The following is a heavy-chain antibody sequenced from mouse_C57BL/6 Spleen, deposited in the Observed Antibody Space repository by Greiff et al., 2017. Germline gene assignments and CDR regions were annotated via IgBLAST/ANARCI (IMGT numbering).Heavy chain of an antibody. CDR2: IRNKANGYTT. J-gene: IGHJ2*01. Sequence: EVKLMESGGGLVQPGGSLSLSCAASGFTFTDYYMSWVRQPPGKALEWLGFIRNKANGYTTEYSASVKGRFTISRDNSQSILYLQMNALRAEDSATYHCARFYGYYGNFDYWGQGTTLTVSS. V-gene: IGHV7-3*01. CDR1: GFTFTDYY. D-gene: IGHD2-3*01. CDR3: ARFYGYYGNFDY.